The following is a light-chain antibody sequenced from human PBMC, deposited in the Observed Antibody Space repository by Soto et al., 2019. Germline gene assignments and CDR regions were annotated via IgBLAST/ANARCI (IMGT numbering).Light chain of an antibody. Sequence: QSVLTQPPSVSGAPGQRVTISCTGSSSNIGAGYDVHWYQQLPGTAPKLLIYGNSNRPSGVPDRCSGSKSGTSASLAITGLQAEDESDYYCQSYDSSLSGWVFCGGTKLTGL. CDR1: SSNIGAGYD. J-gene: IGLJ3*02. CDR2: GNS. CDR3: QSYDSSLSGWV. V-gene: IGLV1-40*01.